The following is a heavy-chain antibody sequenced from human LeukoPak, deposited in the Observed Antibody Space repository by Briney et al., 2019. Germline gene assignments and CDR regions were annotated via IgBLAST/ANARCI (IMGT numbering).Heavy chain of an antibody. Sequence: GASVTVSYRASGYTFTTNGILWVRQAPGHGLGWMAWISTYTGDTKYPQDLQDRLTVTTDTPTNTAYMELSRLRSDDAAVYYCASLRGGMYSSRDAFDIWGQGTMVIVSS. J-gene: IGHJ3*02. CDR1: GYTFTTNG. D-gene: IGHD6-19*01. CDR3: ASLRGGMYSSRDAFDI. V-gene: IGHV1-18*04. CDR2: ISTYTGDT.